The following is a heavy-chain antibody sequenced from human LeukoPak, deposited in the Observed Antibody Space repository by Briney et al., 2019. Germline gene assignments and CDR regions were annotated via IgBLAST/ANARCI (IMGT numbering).Heavy chain of an antibody. D-gene: IGHD6-19*01. CDR1: GGSISSYY. CDR2: IYYSGST. Sequence: PSETLSLTCTVSGGSISSYYWSWIRQPPGKGLEWIGDIYYSGSTNYNPSLKSRLTISVDTSKNQFSLKLSSVTAADTAVYYCARDKAVGTDAYYYYGMDVWGQGTTVTVSS. CDR3: ARDKAVGTDAYYYYGMDV. V-gene: IGHV4-59*01. J-gene: IGHJ6*02.